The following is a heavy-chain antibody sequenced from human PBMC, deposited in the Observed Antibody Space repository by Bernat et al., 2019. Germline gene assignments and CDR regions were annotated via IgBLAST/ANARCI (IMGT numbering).Heavy chain of an antibody. CDR1: GDSVNSGSCY. CDR3: ARDNGIVGAAWYFDL. V-gene: IGHV4-61*01. Sequence: QVQLQESGPGLVKPSETLSLTCTVSGDSVNSGSCYWSWIRQPPGKGLEWIGYVSYRGSTNYNPSLKNRVTISADKSKNQFSLKLSYVTAADTAVYYCARDNGIVGAAWYFDLWGRGTLVSVSS. D-gene: IGHD1-26*01. J-gene: IGHJ2*01. CDR2: VSYRGST.